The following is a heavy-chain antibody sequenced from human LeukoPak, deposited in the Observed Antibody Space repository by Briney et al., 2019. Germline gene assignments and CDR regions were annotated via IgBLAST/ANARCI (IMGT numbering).Heavy chain of an antibody. J-gene: IGHJ6*03. Sequence: PSETLSLTCTVSGGSISSYYWSWIRQPAGKGLEWIGRIYTSGSTNYNPSLKSRVTMSVDTSKNQFSLKLSSVTAADTAVYYCARDGYCSGGSCYPTYYYYMDVWGKGTTVTISS. D-gene: IGHD2-15*01. CDR1: GGSISSYY. CDR3: ARDGYCSGGSCYPTYYYYMDV. V-gene: IGHV4-4*07. CDR2: IYTSGST.